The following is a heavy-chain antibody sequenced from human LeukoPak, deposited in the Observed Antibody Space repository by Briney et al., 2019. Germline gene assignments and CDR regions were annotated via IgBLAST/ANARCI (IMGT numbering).Heavy chain of an antibody. D-gene: IGHD1-20*01. CDR3: ARLGFYNWNDDRDY. CDR1: GGTFSSYA. CDR2: IIPILGIA. V-gene: IGHV1-69*04. Sequence: SVKVSCKASGGTFSSYAISWVRQAPGPGLEWMGRIIPILGIANYAQKFQGRVTITADKSTSTAYMELSSLRSEDTAVYYCARLGFYNWNDDRDYWGQGTLVTVSS. J-gene: IGHJ4*02.